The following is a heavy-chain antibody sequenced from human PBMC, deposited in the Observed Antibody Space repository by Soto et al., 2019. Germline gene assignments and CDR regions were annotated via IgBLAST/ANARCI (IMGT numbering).Heavy chain of an antibody. CDR1: GFTFGDYA. V-gene: IGHV3-49*03. Sequence: GGSLRLSCTASGFTFGDYAMSWFRQAPGKGLEWVGFIRSKAYGGTTEYAASVKGRFTISRDDSKSIAYLQMNSLKTEDTAVYYCTRDPYCSGGSCYWAEYFQHWGQGTLVTVSS. CDR3: TRDPYCSGGSCYWAEYFQH. D-gene: IGHD2-15*01. CDR2: IRSKAYGGTT. J-gene: IGHJ1*01.